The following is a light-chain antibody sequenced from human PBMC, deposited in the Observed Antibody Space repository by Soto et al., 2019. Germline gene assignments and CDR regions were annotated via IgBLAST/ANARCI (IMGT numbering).Light chain of an antibody. V-gene: IGKV1-5*03. Sequence: DIQMTQSPSTLSASVGDRVTITCRASQSISNWLALYQQKPGRLPRLLIYQASTLESGVPSRFSGSGSGTEFTLTISSLQPDDFATSYCQQYNTYLWTYGQGTKVDI. CDR2: QAS. J-gene: IGKJ1*01. CDR3: QQYNTYLWT. CDR1: QSISNW.